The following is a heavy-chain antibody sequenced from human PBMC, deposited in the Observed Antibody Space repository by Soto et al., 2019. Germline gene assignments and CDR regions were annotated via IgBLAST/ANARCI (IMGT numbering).Heavy chain of an antibody. D-gene: IGHD6-19*01. Sequence: QDQLVQPGAEVKKPGASVTVSCKASGYSFTNYGVTWVRQAPGQGLEWMGWISACNGNTHHAQNLQGSVTLTTDASTSTAYMELRSLRSDDTAVYYCARDRGVAPPVAGNTHYYYYMDVWGKGTTVTVSS. CDR1: GYSFTNYG. V-gene: IGHV1-18*01. J-gene: IGHJ6*03. CDR3: ARDRGVAPPVAGNTHYYYYMDV. CDR2: ISACNGNT.